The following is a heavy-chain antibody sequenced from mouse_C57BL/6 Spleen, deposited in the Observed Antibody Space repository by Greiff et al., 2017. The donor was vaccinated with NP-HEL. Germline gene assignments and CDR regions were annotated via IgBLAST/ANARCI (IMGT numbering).Heavy chain of an antibody. J-gene: IGHJ3*01. Sequence: VQLQQSGPELVKPGASVKISCKASGYSFTGYYMNWVKQSPEKSLEWIGEINPSTGGTTYNQKFKAKATLTVDKSSSTAYMQLKSLTSEDSAVYYCASPYYSNYDWFAYWGQGTLVTVSA. V-gene: IGHV1-42*01. CDR1: GYSFTGYY. CDR2: INPSTGGT. D-gene: IGHD2-5*01. CDR3: ASPYYSNYDWFAY.